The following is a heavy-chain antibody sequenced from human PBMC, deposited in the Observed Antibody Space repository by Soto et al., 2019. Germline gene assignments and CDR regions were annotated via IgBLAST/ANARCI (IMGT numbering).Heavy chain of an antibody. V-gene: IGHV1-69*01. J-gene: IGHJ4*02. CDR1: GGTFSSYA. Sequence: QVQLVQSGAEVKKPGSSVKVSCKASGGTFSSYAISGLRRAPGQGLEWMGGIIPIFGTANYAQKFQGRVTITADESTSTAYMELSSLRSEDTAVYYCASLYGSGSYQDYWGQGTLVTVSS. D-gene: IGHD3-10*01. CDR3: ASLYGSGSYQDY. CDR2: IIPIFGTA.